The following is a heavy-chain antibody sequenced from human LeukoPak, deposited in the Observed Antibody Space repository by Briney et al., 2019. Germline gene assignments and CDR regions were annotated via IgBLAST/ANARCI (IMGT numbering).Heavy chain of an antibody. CDR2: IYYTGTT. J-gene: IGHJ6*02. CDR1: GGSISNYY. CDR3: TTAYDIDV. V-gene: IGHV4-59*01. Sequence: PSETLSLTCTVSGGSISNYYWSWIRQPPGKALEWIGYIYYTGTTKYNPSLKSRATISLDTSKNQFSLRLTSVTAADMFFFYQTTAYDIDVWGQGTTVTVSS. D-gene: IGHD2-2*01.